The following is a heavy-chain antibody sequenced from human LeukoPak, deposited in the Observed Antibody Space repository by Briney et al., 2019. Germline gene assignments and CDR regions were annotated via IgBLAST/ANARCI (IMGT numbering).Heavy chain of an antibody. V-gene: IGHV3-23*01. CDR3: AKAKDYYGSGSYPDY. J-gene: IGHJ4*02. CDR2: ISVSGGSA. CDR1: GFTFSSHA. D-gene: IGHD3-10*01. Sequence: GGSLRLSCAASGFTFSSHAMNWVRQPPGKGLEWVSVISVSGGSANYGDSVKGRFTVSRDNSKSTLYLQMNSLRAEDTAIYYCAKAKDYYGSGSYPDYWGQGTLATVSS.